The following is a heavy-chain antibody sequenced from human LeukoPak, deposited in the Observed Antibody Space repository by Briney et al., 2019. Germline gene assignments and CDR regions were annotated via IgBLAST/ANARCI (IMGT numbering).Heavy chain of an antibody. CDR1: GYTFTTYH. D-gene: IGHD3-22*01. CDR2: INPSGGTT. V-gene: IGHV1-46*01. J-gene: IGHJ4*02. Sequence: ASVKVSCKASGYTFTTYHMHWVRQAPGQGLEWMGIINPSGGTTSYAQKFQGRVTMTRDTSTSTVNMELSSLRSEDTAVYYCARAYYYDSSGPIHYFDYWGQGTLVTVSS. CDR3: ARAYYYDSSGPIHYFDY.